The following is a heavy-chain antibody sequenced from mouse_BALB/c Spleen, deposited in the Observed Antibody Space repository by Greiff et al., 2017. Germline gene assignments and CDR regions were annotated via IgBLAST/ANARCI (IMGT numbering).Heavy chain of an antibody. Sequence: QVQLQQSGPGLVQPSQSLSITCTVSGFSLTSYGVHWVRQSPGKGLEWLGVIWSGGSTDYNAAFISRLSISKDNSKSQVFFKMNSLQANDTAIYYCARKIPIYDGYYGYFDYWGQGTTLTVSS. CDR2: IWSGGST. D-gene: IGHD2-3*01. CDR3: ARKIPIYDGYYGYFDY. V-gene: IGHV2-2*02. CDR1: GFSLTSYG. J-gene: IGHJ2*01.